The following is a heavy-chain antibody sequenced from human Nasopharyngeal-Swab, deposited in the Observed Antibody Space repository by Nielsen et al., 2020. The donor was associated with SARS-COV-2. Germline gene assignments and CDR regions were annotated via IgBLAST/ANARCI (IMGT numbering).Heavy chain of an antibody. V-gene: IGHV3-9*01. J-gene: IGHJ3*02. CDR2: ISWNSGST. Sequence: VRQAPGKGLEWASGISWNSGSTGYADSVKGRFTISRDNAKNSLYLQMNSLRAEDTALYYCAKDNNPYYYDSSGYAFDIWGQGTMVTVSS. D-gene: IGHD3-22*01. CDR3: AKDNNPYYYDSSGYAFDI.